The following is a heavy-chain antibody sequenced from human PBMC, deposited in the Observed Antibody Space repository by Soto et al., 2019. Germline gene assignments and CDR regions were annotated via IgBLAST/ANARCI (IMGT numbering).Heavy chain of an antibody. D-gene: IGHD3-3*01. CDR1: GGSISSGGYY. Sequence: SETLSLTCTVSGGSISSGGYYWSWNRQHPGEGLEWIEYIYYSGSTYYNPSLKSRVTISVDTSKNQFSLKLSSVTAADTAVYYCARTHTNYDFWSGEPHFLEPDLDYWGQGTLVTVSS. V-gene: IGHV4-31*03. J-gene: IGHJ4*02. CDR2: IYYSGST. CDR3: ARTHTNYDFWSGEPHFLEPDLDY.